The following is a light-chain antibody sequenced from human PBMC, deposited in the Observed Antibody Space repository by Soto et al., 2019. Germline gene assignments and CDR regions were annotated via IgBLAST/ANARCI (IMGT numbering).Light chain of an antibody. CDR2: DVN. CDR3: CSYAGSSSL. V-gene: IGLV2-11*01. Sequence: QSALTQPRSVSGSPGQSVTISCTGTSSDITNYNSVSWFQQHPGKAPKLMIYDVNNRPSGVPDRFSGSKSGNTASLTISGLQAEDEADYHCCSYAGSSSLFGGGTKLTVL. CDR1: SSDITNYNS. J-gene: IGLJ3*02.